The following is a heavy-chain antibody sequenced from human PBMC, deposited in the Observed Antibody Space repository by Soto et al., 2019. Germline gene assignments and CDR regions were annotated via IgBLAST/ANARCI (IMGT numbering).Heavy chain of an antibody. CDR2: IYYSGST. J-gene: IGHJ6*02. V-gene: IGHV4-59*01. D-gene: IGHD5-18*01. CDR1: GGSISSYY. CDR3: ARTQLWLLDYYYYGMDV. Sequence: SETLSLTCTVSGGSISSYYWSWIRQPPGKGLEWIGYIYYSGSTNYNPSLKSRVTISVDTSKNQFSLKLSSVTAADTAVYYCARTQLWLLDYYYYGMDVWGQGTTVTVSS.